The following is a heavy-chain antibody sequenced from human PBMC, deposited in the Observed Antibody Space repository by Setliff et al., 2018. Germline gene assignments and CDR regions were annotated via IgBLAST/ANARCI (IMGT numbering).Heavy chain of an antibody. V-gene: IGHV4-61*03. CDR1: GGSVSNSGFF. CDR3: ARHGGRLGSPFDS. Sequence: SETLSLTCTVSGGSVSNSGFFWGWLRQAPGKALEWIAYIYNSGSTNYNPSLKSRVTISLGSSKNHFSLKLTSVTAADTAVYYCARHGGRLGSPFDSWDQGTLVTVSS. J-gene: IGHJ4*02. CDR2: IYNSGST. D-gene: IGHD7-27*01.